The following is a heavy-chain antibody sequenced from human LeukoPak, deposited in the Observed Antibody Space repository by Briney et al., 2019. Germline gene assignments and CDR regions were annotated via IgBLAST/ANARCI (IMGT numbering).Heavy chain of an antibody. J-gene: IGHJ4*02. CDR3: VRGATYEPVY. Sequence: GGSLRLSCAASGFTFSDYYMTWVRQAPGKGLEWVAYISGPGSTICYADSLKGRITISRDNAKYPLYLQMNSLRAADTGVYFCVRGATYEPVYWGQGTPVTVSS. V-gene: IGHV3-11*04. CDR2: ISGPGSTI. CDR1: GFTFSDYY. D-gene: IGHD1-14*01.